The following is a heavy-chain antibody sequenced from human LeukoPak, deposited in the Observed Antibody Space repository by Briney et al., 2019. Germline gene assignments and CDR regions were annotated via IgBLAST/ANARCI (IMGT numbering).Heavy chain of an antibody. CDR3: ARREIRGVRGVNLDY. CDR1: GYTFTSYA. Sequence: GASVKVSCKASGYTFTSYAMHWVRQAPGQRLEWMGWINAGNGNTKYSQEFQGRVTITRDTSASTAYMELSSLRSDDTAVYYCARREIRGVRGVNLDYWGQGTLVTVSS. J-gene: IGHJ4*02. CDR2: INAGNGNT. D-gene: IGHD3-10*01. V-gene: IGHV1-3*01.